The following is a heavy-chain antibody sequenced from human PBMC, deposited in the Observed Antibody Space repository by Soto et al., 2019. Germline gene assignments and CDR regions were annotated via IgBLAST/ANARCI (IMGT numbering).Heavy chain of an antibody. CDR3: AKDVGYCTNGVCLYNWFDP. CDR2: ISNDGNNI. J-gene: IGHJ5*02. D-gene: IGHD2-8*01. V-gene: IGHV3-30*18. Sequence: QVQLVESGGGVVQPGRSLRLSCAASGFTFNSNGIHWVRQAPGKALEWVAVISNDGNNIYYGASVQGRFTISRDNSKNTIYLQMNSLRAEDTAVYYCAKDVGYCTNGVCLYNWFDPWGQGTLVTVSS. CDR1: GFTFNSNG.